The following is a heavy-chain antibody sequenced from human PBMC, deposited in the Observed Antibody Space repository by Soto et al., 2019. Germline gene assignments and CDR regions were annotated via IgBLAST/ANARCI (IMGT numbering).Heavy chain of an antibody. V-gene: IGHV3-48*03. Sequence: GGSLRLSCAASGFTFSSYEMNWVRQAPGKGLEWVSYISSSGSTIYYADSVKGRFTISRDNAKNSLYLQMNSLRAEDTAVYYCAKGEATAKGAPGYWGQGTLVTVSS. CDR1: GFTFSSYE. J-gene: IGHJ4*02. CDR3: AKGEATAKGAPGY. CDR2: ISSSGSTI. D-gene: IGHD5-12*01.